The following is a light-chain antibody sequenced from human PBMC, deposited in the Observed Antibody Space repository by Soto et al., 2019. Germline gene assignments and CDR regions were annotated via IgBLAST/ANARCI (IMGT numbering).Light chain of an antibody. J-gene: IGLJ1*01. CDR2: EVV. CDR1: KNDIGVYDF. V-gene: IGLV2-8*01. CDR3: KSYAGSHTYV. Sequence: QSAPTQPPSASGSPGQAVTISCTGTKNDIGVYDFVSWYQHHPGKAPRLIIYEVVQRPSGVPDRFSGSKSGNTASLTVSGLQSADEADYFCKSYAGSHTYVFGSGTKLTVL.